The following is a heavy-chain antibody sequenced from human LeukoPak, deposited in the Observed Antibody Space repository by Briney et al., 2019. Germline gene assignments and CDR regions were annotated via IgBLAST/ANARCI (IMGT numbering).Heavy chain of an antibody. CDR1: GFTFSNAW. Sequence: GGSLRLSCAASGFTFSNAWLIWVRQPQGKGLEWVGRIKTKSEGGTTDYAAPVKGRFTISRDDSKKMVYLQMNGLKAEDTAVYYCTTEDYWGQGTLVTVSS. J-gene: IGHJ4*02. CDR3: TTEDY. CDR2: IKTKSEGGTT. V-gene: IGHV3-15*01.